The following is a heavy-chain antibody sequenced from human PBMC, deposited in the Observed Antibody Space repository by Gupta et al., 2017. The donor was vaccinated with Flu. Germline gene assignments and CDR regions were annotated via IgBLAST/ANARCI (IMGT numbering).Heavy chain of an antibody. V-gene: IGHV4-61*02. CDR1: CRSIRRGRYS. Sequence: QVQLQAPGPGLVKPSQTLSPTRPVSCRSIRRGRYSWRWLRQPAGKGLEWIGRIYTSGSTNYNPSLKSRVTISVDTSKNQFSLKLSSVTAADTAVYYCARGISGGSYFISDYWGQGTLVTVSS. CDR3: ARGISGGSYFISDY. J-gene: IGHJ4*02. D-gene: IGHD1-26*01. CDR2: IYTSGST.